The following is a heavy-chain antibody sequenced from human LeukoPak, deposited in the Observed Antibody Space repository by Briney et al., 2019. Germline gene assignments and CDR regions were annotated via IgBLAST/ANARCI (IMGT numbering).Heavy chain of an antibody. J-gene: IGHJ4*02. CDR1: GYTFTGYY. D-gene: IGHD6-6*01. Sequence: ASVKVSCKASGYTFTGYYMHWVRQAPGQGLEWMGWINPNSGGTNYAQKFQGRVTMTRDTSISTAYMELSSLRSEDTAVYYCARTRSSWYYFDYWGQGTLVTVSS. CDR3: ARTRSSWYYFDY. CDR2: INPNSGGT. V-gene: IGHV1-2*02.